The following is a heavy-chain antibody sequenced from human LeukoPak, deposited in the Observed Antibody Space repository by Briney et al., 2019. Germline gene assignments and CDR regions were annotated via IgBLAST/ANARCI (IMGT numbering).Heavy chain of an antibody. CDR2: IWYDGSNK. V-gene: IGHV3-33*01. D-gene: IGHD3-22*01. CDR3: ARDISLMYSSGYYRSGAFDI. CDR1: GFTFSSYG. J-gene: IGHJ3*02. Sequence: GRSLRLSCAASGFTFSSYGMHWVRQAPGKGLKWVAVIWYDGSNKYYADSVKGRFTISRDNSKNTLYLQMNSLRAEDTAVYYCARDISLMYSSGYYRSGAFDIWGQGTMVTVSS.